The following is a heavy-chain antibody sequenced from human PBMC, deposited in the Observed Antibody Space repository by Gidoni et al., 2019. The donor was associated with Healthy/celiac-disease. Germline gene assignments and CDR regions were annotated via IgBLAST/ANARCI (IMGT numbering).Heavy chain of an antibody. CDR1: GGPISSYY. D-gene: IGHD1-26*01. J-gene: IGHJ6*02. CDR3: ARGTFRVGARYYYGMDV. CDR2: IYYSGST. V-gene: IGHV4-59*01. Sequence: QVQLQESGPGLVKPSETLSLTCTVSGGPISSYYWSWIRQPPGKGLEWIGYIYYSGSTNYNPSLKSRVTISVDTSKNQFSLKLSSVTAADTAVYYCARGTFRVGARYYYGMDVWGQGTTVTVSS.